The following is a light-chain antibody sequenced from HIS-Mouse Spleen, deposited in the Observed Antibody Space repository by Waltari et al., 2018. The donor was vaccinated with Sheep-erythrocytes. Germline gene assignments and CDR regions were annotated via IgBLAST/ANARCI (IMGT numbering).Light chain of an antibody. CDR1: QGISSY. J-gene: IGKJ1*01. CDR3: QQLNSYSWT. CDR2: AAS. Sequence: DIQLTQSPSFLSASVGDRVTIPCRASQGISSYLAWYQQKPGKAPKPLIYAASTLQSGVPSRFSGSGSGTEFTLTISSLQPEDFATYYCQQLNSYSWTFGQGTKVEIK. V-gene: IGKV1-9*01.